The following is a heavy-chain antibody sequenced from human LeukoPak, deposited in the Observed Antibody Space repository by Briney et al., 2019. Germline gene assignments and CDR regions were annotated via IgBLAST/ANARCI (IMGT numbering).Heavy chain of an antibody. V-gene: IGHV1-46*01. CDR3: ARGAPGVFVGATGDY. CDR1: GYTFTSYY. CDR2: INPSGGST. J-gene: IGHJ4*02. D-gene: IGHD1-26*01. Sequence: GASVKVSCKASGYTFTSYYMHWVRQAPGQGLEWMGIINPSGGSTSYAQKFQGRVTITADESTSTAYMELSSLRSEDTAVYYCARGAPGVFVGATGDYWGQGTLVTVSS.